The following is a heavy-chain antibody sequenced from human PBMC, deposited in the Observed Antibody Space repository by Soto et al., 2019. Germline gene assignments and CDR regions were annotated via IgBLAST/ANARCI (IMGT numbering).Heavy chain of an antibody. CDR1: GGSFSGYY. CDR3: ARGPDIVVVPAARRASKRNWFDP. CDR2: INHSGST. D-gene: IGHD2-2*01. J-gene: IGHJ5*02. Sequence: SETLSLTCAVYGGSFSGYYWSWIRQPPGKGLEWIGEINHSGSTNYNPSLKSRVTISVDTSKNQFSLKLSSVTAADTAVYYCARGPDIVVVPAARRASKRNWFDPWGQGTLVTVS. V-gene: IGHV4-34*01.